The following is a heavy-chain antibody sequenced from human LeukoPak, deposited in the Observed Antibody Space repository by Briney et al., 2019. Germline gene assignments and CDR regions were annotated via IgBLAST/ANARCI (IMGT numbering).Heavy chain of an antibody. Sequence: PSETLSLTCAVSGYSISSDNYWVWIRQPPGQGLEWTGGIYHSGSTYYNPSLKSRVTMPVDTSKNQFSLKLSSVTAADTAVYYCARAPRDSSSSNYMRRFDYWGQGTLVTVSP. D-gene: IGHD3-22*01. J-gene: IGHJ4*02. CDR2: IYHSGST. V-gene: IGHV4-38-2*01. CDR3: ARAPRDSSSSNYMRRFDY. CDR1: GYSISSDNY.